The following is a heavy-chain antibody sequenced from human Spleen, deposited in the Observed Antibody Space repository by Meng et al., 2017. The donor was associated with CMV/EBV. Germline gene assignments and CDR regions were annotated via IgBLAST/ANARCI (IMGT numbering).Heavy chain of an antibody. D-gene: IGHD6-13*01. CDR3: ARDPAAGFFDY. Sequence: QRQGPGIVMPCEPLSLPCTVSGGSSSSYYWSWIRQPAGKGLEWIGRIYTSGSTNYNPSLKSRVTMSVDTSKNQFSLKLSSVTAADTAVYYCARDPAAGFFDYWGQGTLVTVSS. V-gene: IGHV4-4*07. CDR2: IYTSGST. J-gene: IGHJ4*02. CDR1: GGSSSSYY.